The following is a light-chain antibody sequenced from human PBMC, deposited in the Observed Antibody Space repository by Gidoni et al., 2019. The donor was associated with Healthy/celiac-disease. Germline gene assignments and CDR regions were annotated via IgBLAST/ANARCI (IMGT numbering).Light chain of an antibody. CDR3: QQYNSYSQT. CDR1: QSISSW. Sequence: DIQMTQSPSTLSASVGDRVTITCRASQSISSWLAWYQQKPGKAPKLMIYDAYSLESGVPSRFSGSGSETELTLTISRLQPDDFATYYCQQYNSYSQTFSQGTKVEIK. CDR2: DAY. J-gene: IGKJ1*01. V-gene: IGKV1-5*01.